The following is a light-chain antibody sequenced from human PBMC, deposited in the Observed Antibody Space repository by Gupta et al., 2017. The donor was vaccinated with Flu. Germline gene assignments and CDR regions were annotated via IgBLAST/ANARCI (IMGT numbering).Light chain of an antibody. CDR3: QQEDSTPRT. Sequence: SLGERATINCKSSQSVLYSSNNKNYLAWYQQKPGQPPKLLIYWASTRESGVPDRYSGSGSVTDFTLTISSLQADDVAVYYCQQEDSTPRTFGQGTKVEIK. V-gene: IGKV4-1*01. CDR1: QSVLYSSNNKNY. CDR2: WAS. J-gene: IGKJ1*01.